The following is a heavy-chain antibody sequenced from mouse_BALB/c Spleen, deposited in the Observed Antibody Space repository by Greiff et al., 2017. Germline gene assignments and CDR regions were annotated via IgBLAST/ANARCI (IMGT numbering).Heavy chain of an antibody. V-gene: IGHV5-9-4*01. Sequence: EVQGVESGGGLVKPGGSLKLSCAASGFTFSSYAMSWVRQSPEKRLEWVAEISSGGSYTYYPDTVTGRFTISRDNAKNTLYLEMSSLRSEDTAMYYCARGGLYGRYYFDYWGQGTTLTVSS. CDR2: ISSGGSYT. CDR3: ARGGLYGRYYFDY. CDR1: GFTFSSYA. J-gene: IGHJ2*01. D-gene: IGHD2-10*02.